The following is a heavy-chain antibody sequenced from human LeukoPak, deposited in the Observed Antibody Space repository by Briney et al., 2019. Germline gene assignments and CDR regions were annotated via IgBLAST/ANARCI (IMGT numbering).Heavy chain of an antibody. CDR1: GYTFSNNA. V-gene: IGHV1-18*01. CDR2: ISTKNGNA. CDR3: ARGIVGAPVNY. D-gene: IGHD1-26*01. J-gene: IGHJ4*02. Sequence: ASVKVSCKTSGYTFSNNALSWVRQAPGEGLEWMGWISTKNGNANYAQNFQGRVTMTTDTSTNTAYMELRRLRSDDTAVYYCARGIVGAPVNYWGQGTLVTVSS.